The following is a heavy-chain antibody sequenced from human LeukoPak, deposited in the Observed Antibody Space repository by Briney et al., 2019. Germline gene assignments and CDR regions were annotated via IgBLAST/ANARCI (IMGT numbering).Heavy chain of an antibody. D-gene: IGHD3-10*01. V-gene: IGHV3-15*01. J-gene: IGHJ4*02. Sequence: GGSLRLSCAASGFTFSNAWMSWVRNAQRKGLGLVGRIKSKTDGGTTDYAAPVKGRFTISRDDSKNTLYLQMTSLKTEDTAVYCLSITVRVGFGSGRYLYWGAGALVTVSS. CDR2: IKSKTDGGTT. CDR1: GFTFSNAW. CDR3: SITVRVGFGSGRYLY.